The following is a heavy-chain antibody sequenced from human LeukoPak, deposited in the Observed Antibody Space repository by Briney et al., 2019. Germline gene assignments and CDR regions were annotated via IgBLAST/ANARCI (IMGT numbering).Heavy chain of an antibody. Sequence: GRSLRLSCAASGFTFDDYAMHWVRQAPGKGLEWVSGISWNSGSIGYADSVKGRFTISRDNSKNTLYLQMNSLRAEDTAVYYCAKSKGSYYRLYYFDYWGQGTLVTVSS. CDR2: ISWNSGSI. D-gene: IGHD1-26*01. CDR1: GFTFDDYA. V-gene: IGHV3-9*01. J-gene: IGHJ4*02. CDR3: AKSKGSYYRLYYFDY.